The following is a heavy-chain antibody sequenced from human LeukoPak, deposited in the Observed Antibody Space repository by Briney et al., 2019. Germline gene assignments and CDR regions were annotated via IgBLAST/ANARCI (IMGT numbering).Heavy chain of an antibody. CDR2: ISAYNGNT. D-gene: IGHD2-2*02. V-gene: IGHV1-18*04. CDR1: GYTFTSYG. J-gene: IGHJ4*02. CDR3: ARDDIVVVPAAIGLDY. Sequence: GASVKVSCKASGYTFTSYGISWVRQAPGQGLEWMGWISAYNGNTNYAQKLQGRVTMTTDTSTSTAYMELRSLRSDDTAVYYCARDDIVVVPAAIGLDYWGQGTLATVSS.